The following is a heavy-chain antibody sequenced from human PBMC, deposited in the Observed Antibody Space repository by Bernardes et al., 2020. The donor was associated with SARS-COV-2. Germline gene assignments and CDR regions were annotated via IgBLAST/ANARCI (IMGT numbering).Heavy chain of an antibody. CDR3: ARDSGIDIVATLDY. CDR2: ITPNSGGT. V-gene: IGHV1-2*06. CDR1: GYTFTGYY. J-gene: IGHJ4*02. Sequence: ASVKVSCKASGYTFTGYYMHWVRQAPGQGLEWMGRITPNSGGTNYAQKFQGRVTMTRDTSISTAYMELSRLRSDDTAVYYCARDSGIDIVATLDYWGQGTLVTVSS. D-gene: IGHD5-12*01.